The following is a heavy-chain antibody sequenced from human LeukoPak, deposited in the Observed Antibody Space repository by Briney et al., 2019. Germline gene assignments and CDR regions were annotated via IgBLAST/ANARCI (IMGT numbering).Heavy chain of an antibody. J-gene: IGHJ6*03. CDR2: IIPIFGTA. Sequence: ASVKVSCTASGGTFSSYAISWVRQAPGQGLEWMGGIIPIFGTANYAQKFQGRVTITADKSTSTAYMELSSLRSEDTAVYYCASGYCSGGSCYSGANYYYMDVWGKGTTVTVSS. CDR1: GGTFSSYA. CDR3: ASGYCSGGSCYSGANYYYMDV. D-gene: IGHD2-15*01. V-gene: IGHV1-69*06.